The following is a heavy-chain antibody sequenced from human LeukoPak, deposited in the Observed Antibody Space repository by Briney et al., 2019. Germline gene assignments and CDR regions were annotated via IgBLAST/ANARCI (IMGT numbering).Heavy chain of an antibody. D-gene: IGHD1-26*01. CDR3: ARRVTVVGATPDY. CDR2: IYYSGST. V-gene: IGHV4-39*01. CDR1: GGSISSSSYY. Sequence: SETLSLTCTVSGGSISSSSYYWGWIRQPPGKGLEWIGSIYYSGSTYYNPSLKSRVTISVDTSKNQFSLKLSSVTAADTAVYYCARRVTVVGATPDYWGQGTLVSVS. J-gene: IGHJ4*02.